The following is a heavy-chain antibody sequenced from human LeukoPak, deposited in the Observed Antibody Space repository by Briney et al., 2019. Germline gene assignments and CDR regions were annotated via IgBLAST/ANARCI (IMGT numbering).Heavy chain of an antibody. Sequence: SGTLSLTCTVSGGSISSSSYYWGWIRQPPGKGLEWIGSIYYSGSTYYNPSLKSRVTISVDTSKNQFSLKLSSVTAADTAVYYCARHTHPRFLEWLGVYFDYWGQGTLVTVSS. CDR2: IYYSGST. D-gene: IGHD3-3*01. V-gene: IGHV4-39*01. CDR1: GGSISSSSYY. CDR3: ARHTHPRFLEWLGVYFDY. J-gene: IGHJ4*02.